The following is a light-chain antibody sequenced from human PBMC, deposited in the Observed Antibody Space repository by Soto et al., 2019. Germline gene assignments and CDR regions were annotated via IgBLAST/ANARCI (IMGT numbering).Light chain of an antibody. J-gene: IGLJ2*01. V-gene: IGLV2-14*01. CDR2: EVS. Sequence: QSALTQPASVSGSPGQSITISCTGTSSDVGGYNYVSWYQQHPGKAPKLMIYEVSNRPSGVSNRFSGSKSGNTGSLTNSGVQGWDEAYYYFSSYSSSSHPVFGGGTKLTVL. CDR1: SSDVGGYNY. CDR3: SSYSSSSHPV.